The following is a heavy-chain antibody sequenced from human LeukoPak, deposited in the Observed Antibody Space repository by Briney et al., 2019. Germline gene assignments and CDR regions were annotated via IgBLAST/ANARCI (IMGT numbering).Heavy chain of an antibody. CDR2: ISSSGSTI. J-gene: IGHJ1*01. CDR1: GFTFSSYE. V-gene: IGHV3-48*03. Sequence: GGSLRLSCAASGFTFSSYEMNWVRQAPGKGLEWVSYISSSGSTIYYADSVKGRFTISRDNSKNTLYLQMNSLRAEDTAVYYCAKAPYTGESPKYFQHWGQGTLVTVSS. CDR3: AKAPYTGESPKYFQH. D-gene: IGHD1-14*01.